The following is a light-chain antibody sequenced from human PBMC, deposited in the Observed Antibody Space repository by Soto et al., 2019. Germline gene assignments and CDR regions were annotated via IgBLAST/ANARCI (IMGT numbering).Light chain of an antibody. V-gene: IGLV1-44*01. CDR1: SSNIGSNT. CDR3: AAWDDSLNGPV. Sequence: QSVLTQPPSASGTPGQRVTISCSGSSSNIGSNTVNWYQQLPGTASKLLIYSNNQRPSGVPDRFSGSKSGTSASLAISGLQSEDEADYYCAAWDDSLNGPVFGTGTKLTVL. J-gene: IGLJ1*01. CDR2: SNN.